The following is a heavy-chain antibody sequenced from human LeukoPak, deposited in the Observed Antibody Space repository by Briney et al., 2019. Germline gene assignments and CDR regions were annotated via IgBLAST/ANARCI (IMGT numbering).Heavy chain of an antibody. D-gene: IGHD6-6*01. CDR3: ARDFDSSSLRVGYFDY. Sequence: SETLSLTCTVSGYSISSGYYWGWIRQPPGKGLEWIGSIYHSGSTYYNPSLRSRVTISVDTSKNQFSLKLSSVTAADTAVYYCARDFDSSSLRVGYFDYWGQGTLVTVSS. CDR2: IYHSGST. V-gene: IGHV4-38-2*02. J-gene: IGHJ4*02. CDR1: GYSISSGYY.